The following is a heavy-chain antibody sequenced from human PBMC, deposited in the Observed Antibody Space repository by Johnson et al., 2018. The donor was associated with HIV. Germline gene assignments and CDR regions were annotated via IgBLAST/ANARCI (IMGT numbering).Heavy chain of an antibody. CDR2: IYSGGNT. J-gene: IGHJ3*02. D-gene: IGHD2-15*01. CDR3: ASRGSGGSWAPGAFDI. CDR1: GFTVSSNY. Sequence: VQLVESGGGLIQPGGSLRLSCAASGFTVSSNYMSWVRLSPGRGLEWVSVIYSGGNTYYADSVKGRFTISRDNSKNTLYLQMNSLRAEDTAVYYCASRGSGGSWAPGAFDIWGQGTMVTVSS. V-gene: IGHV3-53*01.